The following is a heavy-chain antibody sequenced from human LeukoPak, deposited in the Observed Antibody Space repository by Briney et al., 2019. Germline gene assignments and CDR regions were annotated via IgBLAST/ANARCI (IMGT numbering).Heavy chain of an antibody. J-gene: IGHJ4*02. CDR1: GYTFTGYY. Sequence: ASVKVSCKASGYTFTGYYMHWVRQAPGQGLEWMGWINPNSGGTNYAQKFQGWVTMTRDTSISTAYMELSRLRSDDTAVYYCASSNVDTAPFDYWGQGTLVTVSS. CDR2: INPNSGGT. CDR3: ASSNVDTAPFDY. D-gene: IGHD5-18*01. V-gene: IGHV1-2*04.